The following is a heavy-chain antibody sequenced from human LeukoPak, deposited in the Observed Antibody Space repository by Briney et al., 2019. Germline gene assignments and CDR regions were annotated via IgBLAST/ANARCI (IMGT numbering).Heavy chain of an antibody. CDR1: GGSISSYY. D-gene: IGHD6-19*01. CDR3: ARDLIAVAADAFDM. J-gene: IGHJ3*02. CDR2: IYTSGST. Sequence: PSETLSLTCTVSGGSISSYYWSWIRQPAGKGLEWIGRIYTSGSTNYNPSLKRRVTMSVDTSKNQFSLKLSSVTAADTAVCYCARDLIAVAADAFDMWGQGTKVTVSS. V-gene: IGHV4-4*07.